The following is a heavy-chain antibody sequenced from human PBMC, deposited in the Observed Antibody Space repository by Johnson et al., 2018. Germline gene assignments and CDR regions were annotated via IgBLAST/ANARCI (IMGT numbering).Heavy chain of an antibody. V-gene: IGHV3-73*02. CDR1: GFTFSDSA. J-gene: IGHJ3*02. CDR2: IRSKTNNFAT. CDR3: TRTRILAAFAI. Sequence: VQLQQSGGDLVQPGGSLKLSCAASGFTFSDSAMHWVRQASGKGLEWVGRIRSKTNNFATAYAASVKGRFTVSRDDSQNTAYLQMNSLKTDYSAVYYCTRTRILAAFAIWGQGTVVTVSS.